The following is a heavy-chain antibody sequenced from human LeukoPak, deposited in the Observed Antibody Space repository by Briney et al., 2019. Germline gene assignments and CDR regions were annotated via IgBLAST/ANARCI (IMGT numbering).Heavy chain of an antibody. CDR3: AKDVLSTVTTYYFDY. CDR1: GFTFSSYG. J-gene: IGHJ4*02. CDR2: IRYDGSNK. Sequence: PGGSLRLSCAASGFTFSSYGMHWVRQAPGKGLEWVAFIRYDGSNKYYADSVKGRFTISGDNSKNTLYLQVNSLRAEDTAVYYCAKDVLSTVTTYYFDYWGQGTLVTVSS. D-gene: IGHD4-17*01. V-gene: IGHV3-30*02.